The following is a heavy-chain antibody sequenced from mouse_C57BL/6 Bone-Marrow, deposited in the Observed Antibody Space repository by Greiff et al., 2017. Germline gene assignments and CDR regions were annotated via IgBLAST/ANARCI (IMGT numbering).Heavy chain of an antibody. D-gene: IGHD1-1*01. CDR3: ARAILGYWFAY. Sequence: QVQLQQPGAELVRPGTSVKLSCKASGYTFTSYCMHWVKQRPGQGLEWIGVIYPTDSYTNYNQKFKGKATLTVDKSSSTAYMHLSSLTSEDAAFDYYARAILGYWFAYWGQGTLVTVSA. J-gene: IGHJ3*01. CDR1: GYTFTSYC. V-gene: IGHV1-59*01. CDR2: IYPTDSYT.